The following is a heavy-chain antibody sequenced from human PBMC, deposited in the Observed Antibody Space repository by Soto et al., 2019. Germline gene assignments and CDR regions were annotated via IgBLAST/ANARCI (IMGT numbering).Heavy chain of an antibody. V-gene: IGHV3-11*03. D-gene: IGHD1-26*01. J-gene: IGHJ3*02. CDR2: ISSSGYT. Sequence: PGGSLSLSCAASGFTFSDYYMNWIRQAPGKGLEWVSYISSSGYTNYADSVKGRFTISRDNAKKSLYLQMSSLRAEDTAVYYCARPDSGNYLDEPFDIWGLGTMVTVSS. CDR1: GFTFSDYY. CDR3: ARPDSGNYLDEPFDI.